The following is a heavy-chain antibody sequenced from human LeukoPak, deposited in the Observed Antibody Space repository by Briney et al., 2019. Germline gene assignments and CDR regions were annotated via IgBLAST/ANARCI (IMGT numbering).Heavy chain of an antibody. V-gene: IGHV3-66*02. D-gene: IGHD1-26*01. J-gene: IGHJ6*02. CDR2: IYSGGST. CDR1: GFTVSSNY. CDR3: ARDPVGATTNYYYGMDV. Sequence: GGSLRLSCAASGFTVSSNYMSWVRQAPGKGLEWVPVIYSGGSTYYADSVKGRFTISRDNSKNTLYLQMNSLRAEDTAVYYCARDPVGATTNYYYGMDVWGQGTTVTVSS.